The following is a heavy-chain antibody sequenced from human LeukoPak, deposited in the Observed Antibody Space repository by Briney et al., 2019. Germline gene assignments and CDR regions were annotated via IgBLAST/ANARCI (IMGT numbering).Heavy chain of an antibody. CDR1: GFTFSTYS. CDR2: ISASSTYI. J-gene: IGHJ4*02. D-gene: IGHD3-10*02. CDR3: GNSVRGVIVRGFDH. V-gene: IGHV3-21*01. Sequence: GGSLRLSCAASGFTFSTYSMNWVRQAPGKGLEWVSSISASSTYIYYADSVKGRFTISRDNSKNSLYLQMNSLRAEDTAVYYCGNSVRGVIVRGFDHWGQGTLVTVSS.